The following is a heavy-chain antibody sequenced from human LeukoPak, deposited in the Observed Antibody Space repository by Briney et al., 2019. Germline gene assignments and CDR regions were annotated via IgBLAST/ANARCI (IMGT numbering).Heavy chain of an antibody. Sequence: PGGSLRLSCAASGFTFTSQGMAWVHQAPGKGLEWVSAIAGSADKTFYADSVKGRFTISRDNSKNTLYLQMNSLSAEDTAVYYCAKMQGYFDLWGRGTLVTVSS. CDR3: AKMQGYFDL. J-gene: IGHJ2*01. CDR2: IAGSADKT. CDR1: GFTFTSQG. V-gene: IGHV3-23*01.